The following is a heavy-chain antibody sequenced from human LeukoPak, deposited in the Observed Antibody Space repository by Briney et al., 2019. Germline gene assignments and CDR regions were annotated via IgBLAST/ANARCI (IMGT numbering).Heavy chain of an antibody. D-gene: IGHD6-19*01. V-gene: IGHV3-23*01. CDR3: AKDQGDYSSGWSIFDY. J-gene: IGHJ4*02. Sequence: PGGSLRLSCAASGFTVSTYAMSWVRQAPGKGLEWVSAITGSGGSTYYADSVKGRFTISRDNSKNTLYLQMNSLRAEDTAVYYCAKDQGDYSSGWSIFDYRGQGSLVTVSS. CDR2: ITGSGGST. CDR1: GFTVSTYA.